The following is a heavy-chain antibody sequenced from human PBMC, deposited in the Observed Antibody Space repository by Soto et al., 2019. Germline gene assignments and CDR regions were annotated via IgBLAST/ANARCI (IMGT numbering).Heavy chain of an antibody. Sequence: GGSLRLSXAASGFTVSSNYMSWVRQAPGKGLEWVSVIYSGGSTYYADSVKGRFTISRDNSKNTLYLQMNSLRAEDTAVYYCARDSYDHYYGMDVWGQGTTVTVSS. CDR2: IYSGGST. J-gene: IGHJ6*02. CDR3: ARDSYDHYYGMDV. D-gene: IGHD5-18*01. CDR1: GFTVSSNY. V-gene: IGHV3-53*01.